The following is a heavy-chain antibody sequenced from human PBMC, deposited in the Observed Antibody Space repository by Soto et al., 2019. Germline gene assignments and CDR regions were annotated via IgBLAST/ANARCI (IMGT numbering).Heavy chain of an antibody. V-gene: IGHV4-59*01. CDR2: IYYSGST. D-gene: IGHD5-18*01. CDR1: GGSISSYY. J-gene: IGHJ6*02. CDR3: ARAPKGYSYGYKFDYYYYGMDV. Sequence: SETLSLTCTVSGGSISSYYWSWIRQPPGKGLEWIGYIYYSGSTNYNPSLKSRVTISVDTSKNQFSLKLSSVTAADTAVYYCARAPKGYSYGYKFDYYYYGMDVWGQGTTVTVSS.